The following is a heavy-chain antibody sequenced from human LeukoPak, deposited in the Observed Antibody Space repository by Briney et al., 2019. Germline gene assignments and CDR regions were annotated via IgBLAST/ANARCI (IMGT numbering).Heavy chain of an antibody. CDR3: AKDLGYCSSTSCYKPFDY. D-gene: IGHD2-2*02. V-gene: IGHV3-23*01. J-gene: IGHJ4*02. Sequence: PGGSLRLSCAASGFTFSSYAMSWVRQAPEKGLEWVAAISGSGGSTYYADSVKGRFTISRDKSKNTLYLQMNSLRAEDTAVCYCAKDLGYCSSTSCYKPFDYWGQGTLVTVSS. CDR2: ISGSGGST. CDR1: GFTFSSYA.